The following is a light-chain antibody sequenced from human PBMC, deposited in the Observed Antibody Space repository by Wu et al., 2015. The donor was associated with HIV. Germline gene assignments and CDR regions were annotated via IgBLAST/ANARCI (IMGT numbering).Light chain of an antibody. CDR1: RGISNS. CDR3: QQYYSSPPELT. J-gene: IGKJ4*01. Sequence: DIQMTQSPSSLSASVGDRVTITCRASRGISNSLAWYQQKPGKAPKLLLYAASRLESGVPSRFSGSGSGTDYTLTISSLQPEDFATYYCQQYYSSPPELTFGGGTKVEIK. CDR2: AAS. V-gene: IGKV1-NL1*01.